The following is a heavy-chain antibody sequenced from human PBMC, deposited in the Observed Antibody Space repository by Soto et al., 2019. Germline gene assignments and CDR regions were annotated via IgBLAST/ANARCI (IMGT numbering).Heavy chain of an antibody. J-gene: IGHJ4*02. CDR2: IWYDGSNK. CDR1: GFTFSSYG. D-gene: IGHD2-8*01. CDR3: ARDREYCTNGVCYNFTY. V-gene: IGHV3-33*01. Sequence: GGSLRLSCAASGFTFSSYGMHWVRQAPGKGLEWVAVIWYDGSNKYYADSVKGRFTISRDNSKNTLYLQMNSLRAEDTAVYYCARDREYCTNGVCYNFTYWGQGTLVTVSS.